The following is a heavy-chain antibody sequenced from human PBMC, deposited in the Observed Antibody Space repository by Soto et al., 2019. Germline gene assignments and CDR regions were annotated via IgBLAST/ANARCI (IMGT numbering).Heavy chain of an antibody. Sequence: QYTLMESGPTLVKPTQTLTLTCSFSGFSLTTSGVGVGWIRQPPGKALEWLAHIYWSGDEHYRPSLKSRLSITKDASKNQVVLIMTNMDPVYTATYYCARGVATRPVFAFDIWGQGTMVTVSS. V-gene: IGHV2-5*01. CDR2: IYWSGDE. CDR3: ARGVATRPVFAFDI. CDR1: GFSLTTSGVG. D-gene: IGHD6-6*01. J-gene: IGHJ3*02.